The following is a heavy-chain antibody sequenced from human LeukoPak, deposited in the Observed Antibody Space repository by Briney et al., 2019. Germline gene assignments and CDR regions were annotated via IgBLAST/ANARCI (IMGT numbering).Heavy chain of an antibody. Sequence: SETLSLTCTVSGGSISSYYWSWIRQPPGKGLEWIGYIYYSGSTNYNPSLKSRVTISVDTSKNQFSLKLSSVTAADTAVYYCARLVARNYYDSSGYYGGVRLAGYYMDVWGKGTTVTVSS. CDR2: IYYSGST. CDR3: ARLVARNYYDSSGYYGGVRLAGYYMDV. V-gene: IGHV4-59*12. CDR1: GGSISSYY. D-gene: IGHD3-22*01. J-gene: IGHJ6*03.